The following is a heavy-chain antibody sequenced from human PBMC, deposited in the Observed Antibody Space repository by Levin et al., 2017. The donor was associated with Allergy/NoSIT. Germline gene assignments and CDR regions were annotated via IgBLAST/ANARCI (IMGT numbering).Heavy chain of an antibody. CDR2: IRSKAYGGTT. J-gene: IGHJ4*02. CDR3: TRRGDYFDY. D-gene: IGHD4-17*01. CDR1: GFTFGDYA. Sequence: PGESLKISCTASGFTFGDYAMSWFRQAPGKGLEWVGFIRSKAYGGTTEYAASVKGRFTISRDDSKSIAYLEMNSLKTEDTAVYYCTRRGDYFDYWGQGTLVTVSS. V-gene: IGHV3-49*03.